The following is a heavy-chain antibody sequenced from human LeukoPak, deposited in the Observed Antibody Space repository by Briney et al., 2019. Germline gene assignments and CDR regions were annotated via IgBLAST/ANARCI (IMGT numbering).Heavy chain of an antibody. CDR1: GFTFSRHG. CDR2: ISNDGSRK. J-gene: IGHJ4*02. Sequence: GGSLRLSCAPSGFTFSRHGMHWVRQAPGKGLEWVAIISNDGSRKYYAHSVEGRFTISRDNSKNTLYLQMDSLRAEDTAVYYCARDRAWNYFDYWGQGTQVTVSS. D-gene: IGHD3-3*01. CDR3: ARDRAWNYFDY. V-gene: IGHV3-30*03.